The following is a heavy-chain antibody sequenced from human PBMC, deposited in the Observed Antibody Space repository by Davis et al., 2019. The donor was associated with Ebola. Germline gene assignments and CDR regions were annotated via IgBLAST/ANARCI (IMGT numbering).Heavy chain of an antibody. CDR3: ARDRRPPRYYYYMDV. CDR1: GFTFSSYW. J-gene: IGHJ6*03. V-gene: IGHV3-74*01. CDR2: INSDGSST. Sequence: PGGSLRLSCAASGFTFSSYWMHWVRQAPGKGLVWVSRINSDGSSTSYADSVKGRFTISRDNAKNTLYLQMNSLRAEDTAVYYCARDRRPPRYYYYMDVWGKGTTVTVSS.